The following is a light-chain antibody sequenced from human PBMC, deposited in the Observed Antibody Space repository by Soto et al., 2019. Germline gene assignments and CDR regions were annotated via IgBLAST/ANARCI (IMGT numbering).Light chain of an antibody. CDR2: GAS. Sequence: PGERATLSCRASQSVSSTFFAWYQQKPGQAPRLLMFGASNRATGIPDRFSGSGSGTDFTLTICRLEPEDFAMYYCQQYGTSPRGTFGQGTKVEVK. CDR3: QQYGTSPRGT. J-gene: IGKJ1*01. CDR1: QSVSSTF. V-gene: IGKV3-20*01.